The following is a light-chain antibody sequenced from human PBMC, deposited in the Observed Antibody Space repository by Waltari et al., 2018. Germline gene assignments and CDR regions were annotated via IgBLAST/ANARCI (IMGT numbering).Light chain of an antibody. CDR1: QSISSW. J-gene: IGKJ2*01. Sequence: DIQLTQSPSTLSESVGGRVTITCRASQSISSWLAWYQQKPGKAPKLLIYKASSLESGVPSRFSGSGSGTEFTLTISSLQPDDFATYYCQQYNSYSGTTFGQGTKLEIK. CDR3: QQYNSYSGTT. V-gene: IGKV1-5*03. CDR2: KAS.